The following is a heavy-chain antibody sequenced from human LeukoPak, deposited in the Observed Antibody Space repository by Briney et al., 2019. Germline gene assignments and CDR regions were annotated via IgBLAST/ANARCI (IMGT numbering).Heavy chain of an antibody. V-gene: IGHV4-30-2*01. D-gene: IGHD2-2*02. CDR1: GGSISSGGYS. CDR3: ARGVTYCSSTSCYTASGYYYYYGMDV. Sequence: SETLSLTCAVSGGSISSGGYSWSWIRQPPGKGLEWIGYIYHSGSTYYNPSLKSRVTISVDRSKNQFSLKLSSVTAADTAVYYCARGVTYCSSTSCYTASGYYYYYGMDVWGQGTTVTVSS. J-gene: IGHJ6*02. CDR2: IYHSGST.